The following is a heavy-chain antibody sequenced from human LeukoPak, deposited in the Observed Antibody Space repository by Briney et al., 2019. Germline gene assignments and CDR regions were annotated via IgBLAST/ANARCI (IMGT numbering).Heavy chain of an antibody. CDR2: ISSSSSYI. V-gene: IGHV3-21*01. CDR1: GFTFSSYS. CDR3: AREGGYCSSTSCSVNYYYMDV. Sequence: GGSLRLSCAASGFTFSSYSMNWVRQAPGKGLEWVSSISSSSSYIYYADSVKGRFTISRDNAKNSLYLQMNSLRAEDTAVYYCAREGGYCSSTSCSVNYYYMDVWGKGTTVTVSS. J-gene: IGHJ6*03. D-gene: IGHD2-2*01.